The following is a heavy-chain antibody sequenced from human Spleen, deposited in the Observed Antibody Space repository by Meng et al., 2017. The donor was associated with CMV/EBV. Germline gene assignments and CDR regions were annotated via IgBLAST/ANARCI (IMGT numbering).Heavy chain of an antibody. CDR1: EFDFSSYK. J-gene: IGHJ4*02. V-gene: IGHV3-30*02. D-gene: IGHD4-17*01. Sequence: GESLKISCAASEFDFSSYKMNWVRQPPGKGLEWVAFIRYDGSNKYYGDSVKGRFTISRDNSKNTLYLQMNSLRAEDTAVYYCAKGEGYGDSLNYFDYWGQGTLVTVSS. CDR3: AKGEGYGDSLNYFDY. CDR2: IRYDGSNK.